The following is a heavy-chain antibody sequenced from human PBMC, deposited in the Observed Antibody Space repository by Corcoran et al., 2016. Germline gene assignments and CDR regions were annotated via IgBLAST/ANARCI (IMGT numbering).Heavy chain of an antibody. Sequence: EVQLVQSGAEVKKPGESLKISCKGSGYSFTSYWIGWVRQMPGKGLEWMGSIYPGDADTRYSPSFQGPVTISADKSISTADLQWSSLKASEPAMYCCARRRGATSWFDPWGQGTLVTVSS. CDR2: IYPGDADT. CDR3: ARRRGATSWFDP. J-gene: IGHJ5*02. V-gene: IGHV5-51*01. CDR1: GYSFTSYW. D-gene: IGHD1-26*01.